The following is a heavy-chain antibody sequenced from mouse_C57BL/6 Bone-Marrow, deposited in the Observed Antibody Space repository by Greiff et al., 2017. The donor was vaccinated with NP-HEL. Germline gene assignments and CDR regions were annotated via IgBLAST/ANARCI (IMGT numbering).Heavy chain of an antibody. D-gene: IGHD2-1*01. CDR3: ARVYYYYAMDY. CDR1: GFTFSSYA. CDR2: ISDGGSYT. V-gene: IGHV5-4*01. J-gene: IGHJ4*01. Sequence: EVQRVESGGGLVKPGGSLKLSCAASGFTFSSYAMSWVRQTPEKRLAWVATISDGGSYTYYPDNVKGRFTISRDNAKNNLYLQMSHLKSEDTAMYYCARVYYYYAMDYWGQGTSVTVSS.